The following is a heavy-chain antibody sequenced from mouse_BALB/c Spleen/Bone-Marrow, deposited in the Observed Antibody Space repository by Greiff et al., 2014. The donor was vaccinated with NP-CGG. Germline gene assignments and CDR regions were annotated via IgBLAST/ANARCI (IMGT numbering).Heavy chain of an antibody. V-gene: IGHV3-1*02. CDR3: ARDGSLYYFDY. CDR1: GYSITSGYS. Sequence: DVKLVESGPDLVKPSQSLSLTRTVTGYSITSGYSWHWIRQFPGNKLEWMGYIHYSGSTHYNPSLKSRISITRDTSKNQFFLQLNSVTTEDTAIYYCARDGSLYYFDYWGQGTTLTVSS. CDR2: IHYSGST. J-gene: IGHJ2*01. D-gene: IGHD1-1*01.